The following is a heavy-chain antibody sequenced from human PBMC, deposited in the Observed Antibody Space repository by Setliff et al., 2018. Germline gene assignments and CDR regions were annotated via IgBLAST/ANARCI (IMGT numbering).Heavy chain of an antibody. Sequence: ASVKVSCKASGYTFTGGYYIHWFRQAPGQGLEWMGWINPNSGGPKYAQNFQGRATMTRDTSITTAYMELSRLRSDDTAVYYCARKMGTIAFDFWGQGTMGTVS. D-gene: IGHD7-27*01. J-gene: IGHJ3*01. CDR3: ARKMGTIAFDF. CDR2: INPNSGGP. V-gene: IGHV1-2*02. CDR1: GYTFTGGYY.